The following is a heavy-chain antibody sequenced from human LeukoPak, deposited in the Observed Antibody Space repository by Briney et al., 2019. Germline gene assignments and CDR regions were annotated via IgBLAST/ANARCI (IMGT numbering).Heavy chain of an antibody. V-gene: IGHV3-23*01. Sequence: GGSLRLSCAASGFTFSSYAMSWVRQAPGKGLEWVSAISGSGGSTYYADSVKGRFTISRDNSKNTLYLQMNSLRAEDTAVYYCAKDGRDYGSGNVDVWGQGTTVTVSS. J-gene: IGHJ6*02. CDR2: ISGSGGST. CDR3: AKDGRDYGSGNVDV. CDR1: GFTFSSYA. D-gene: IGHD3-10*01.